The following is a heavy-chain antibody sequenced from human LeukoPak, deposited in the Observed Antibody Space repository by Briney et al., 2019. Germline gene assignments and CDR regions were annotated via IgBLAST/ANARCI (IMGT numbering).Heavy chain of an antibody. CDR1: GDSISSYY. V-gene: IGHV4-59*01. Sequence: SETLSLTCTVPGDSISSYYWSWIRQPPGKGLEWIGYIYYSGSTNYNPSLKSRVTISVDTSKNQFSLKLSSVTAADTAVYYCARDDGVGATNYFDYWGQGTLVTVSS. CDR3: ARDDGVGATNYFDY. J-gene: IGHJ4*02. D-gene: IGHD1-26*01. CDR2: IYYSGST.